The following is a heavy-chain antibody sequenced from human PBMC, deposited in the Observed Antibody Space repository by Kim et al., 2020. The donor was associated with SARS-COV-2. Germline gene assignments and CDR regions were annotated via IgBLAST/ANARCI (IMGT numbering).Heavy chain of an antibody. CDR1: GFTFSNYG. V-gene: IGHV3-23*01. J-gene: IGHJ4*02. CDR3: ANPRQPDY. CDR2: ISGSGDTT. Sequence: GGSLRLSCVASGFTFSNYGMSWVRQAPGKGLEWVSGISGSGDTTTYADSVKGRFTISRDNSKNTLYLQMSSLRAEDTAIYYCANPRQPDYWGQGTLVPVS. D-gene: IGHD6-13*01.